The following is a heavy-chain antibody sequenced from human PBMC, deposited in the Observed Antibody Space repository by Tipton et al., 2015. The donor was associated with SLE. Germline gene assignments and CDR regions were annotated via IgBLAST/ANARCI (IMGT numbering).Heavy chain of an antibody. CDR3: ARDTLGGLDY. J-gene: IGHJ4*02. CDR1: GDSLSGQY. Sequence: TLSLTCSVYGDSLSGQYWNWVRQPAGKGLEWIGLIYNSGITNYNPSLQSRVTLSVDMSKNQFSLRLSSVTAADTAVYYCARDTLGGLDYWGQGTLVTVSS. D-gene: IGHD7-27*01. CDR2: IYNSGIT. V-gene: IGHV4-4*07.